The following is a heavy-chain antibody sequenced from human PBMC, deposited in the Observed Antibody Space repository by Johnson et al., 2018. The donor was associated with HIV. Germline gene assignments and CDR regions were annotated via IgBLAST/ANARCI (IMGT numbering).Heavy chain of an antibody. D-gene: IGHD2-15*01. V-gene: IGHV3-30*14. CDR1: GFTFSSYA. CDR3: ARACGRGGMCYSHDAFDI. CDR2: ISYDGSNK. J-gene: IGHJ3*02. Sequence: QVHLVESGGGVVQPGRSLRLSCAASGFTFSSYAMHWVRQAPGNGLEWVAVISYDGSNKYSADSVKGRFTISRDNSKNTLYLQMNSLRAGDTALYYCARACGRGGMCYSHDAFDIWGQGTMVTVSS.